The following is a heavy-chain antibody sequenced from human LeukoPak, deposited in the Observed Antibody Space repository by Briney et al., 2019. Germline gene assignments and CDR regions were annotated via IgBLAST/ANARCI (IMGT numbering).Heavy chain of an antibody. CDR2: ISAYNGNT. J-gene: IGHJ4*02. Sequence: ASVKVSCKASGYTFTSYGISWVRQAPGQGLEWMGWISAYNGNTNYAQKLQGRVTMTTDTSTSTAYMELRSLRSDDTAVYYCVRDRDSSSWYVPDYWGQGTLVTVSS. V-gene: IGHV1-18*01. CDR1: GYTFTSYG. D-gene: IGHD6-13*01. CDR3: VRDRDSSSWYVPDY.